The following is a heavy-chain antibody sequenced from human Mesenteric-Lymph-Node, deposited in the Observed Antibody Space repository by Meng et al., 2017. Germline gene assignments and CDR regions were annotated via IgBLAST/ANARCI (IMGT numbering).Heavy chain of an antibody. CDR3: ARDGQGTGGGDY. CDR1: GFTFSSYS. D-gene: IGHD3-16*01. Sequence: GGSLRLSCAASGFTFSSYSMNWARQAPGKGLEWVSSISSSSSYIYYADSVKGRFTISRDNAKNSLYLQMNSLRAEDTAVYYCARDGQGTGGGDYWGQGTLVTVSS. J-gene: IGHJ4*02. V-gene: IGHV3-21*01. CDR2: ISSSSSYI.